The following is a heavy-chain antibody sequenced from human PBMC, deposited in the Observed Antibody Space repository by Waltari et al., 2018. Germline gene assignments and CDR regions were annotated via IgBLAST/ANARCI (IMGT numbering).Heavy chain of an antibody. CDR1: GGSISSSSYY. J-gene: IGHJ4*02. CDR2: IYYSGST. D-gene: IGHD6-19*01. V-gene: IGHV4-39*07. Sequence: QLQLQESGPGLVKPSETLSLTCTVSGGSISSSSYYWGWIRQPPGKGLEWIGSIYYSGSTYYSPSLKSRVTISVDTSKNQFSLKLSSVTAADTAVYYCARGRSGIAVAGKNYFDYWGQGTLVTVSS. CDR3: ARGRSGIAVAGKNYFDY.